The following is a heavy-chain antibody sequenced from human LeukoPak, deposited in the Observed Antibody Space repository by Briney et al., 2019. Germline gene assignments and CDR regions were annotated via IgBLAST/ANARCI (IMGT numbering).Heavy chain of an antibody. V-gene: IGHV4-30-2*01. CDR1: GGSISSGGYY. CDR3: ARGEQGGSSWYDFPKIDY. Sequence: KPSETLSLTCTVSGGSISSGGYYWSWIRQPPGKGLEWIGYIYHSGSTYYNPSLKSRVTISVDRSKNQFSLKLSSVTAADTAVYYCARGEQGGSSWYDFPKIDYWGQGTLVTVSS. J-gene: IGHJ4*02. D-gene: IGHD6-13*01. CDR2: IYHSGST.